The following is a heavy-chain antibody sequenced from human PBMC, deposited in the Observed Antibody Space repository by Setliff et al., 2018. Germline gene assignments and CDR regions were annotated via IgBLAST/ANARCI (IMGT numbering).Heavy chain of an antibody. CDR3: ARGRGLSSAWNNYYYYMDI. CDR2: IIPIFDTA. V-gene: IGHV1-69*13. CDR1: GGTFSSYG. J-gene: IGHJ6*03. D-gene: IGHD6-19*01. Sequence: ASVKVSCKASGGTFSSYGIAWVRQAPGQGLEWMGTIIPIFDTANYAQKFQGRVTITADESTSTAYMEMSRLTSEDTAVYYCARGRGLSSAWNNYYYYMDIWGKGTTVTVSS.